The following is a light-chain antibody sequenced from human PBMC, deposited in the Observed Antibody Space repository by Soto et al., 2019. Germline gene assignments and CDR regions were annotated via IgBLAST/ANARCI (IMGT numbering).Light chain of an antibody. J-gene: IGKJ3*01. Sequence: IQLTQSPSSLSASVGDTVTITCRASQAIGSYFAWYQQRPGTAPKLLIYSASTLHSGVPSRFSGSGSGTDFTLTIITLQPEDFATYYCQQGDSYPRTFGPETTVQI. CDR3: QQGDSYPRT. CDR1: QAIGSY. V-gene: IGKV1-9*01. CDR2: SAS.